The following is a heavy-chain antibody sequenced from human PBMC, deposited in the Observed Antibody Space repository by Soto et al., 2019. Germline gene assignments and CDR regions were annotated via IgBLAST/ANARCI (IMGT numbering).Heavy chain of an antibody. V-gene: IGHV4-59*01. CDR3: ARALGVGAFYI. D-gene: IGHD3-10*01. J-gene: IGHJ3*02. CDR1: GGSISSYY. Sequence: QVQLQESGPGLVKLSETLSLTCTVSGGSISSYYWSWIRQPPGKGLEWIGYIYYSGSTNYNPSLKSRVTISVDTSKNQFSLKLSSVTAADTAVYYCARALGVGAFYIWGQGTMVTVSS. CDR2: IYYSGST.